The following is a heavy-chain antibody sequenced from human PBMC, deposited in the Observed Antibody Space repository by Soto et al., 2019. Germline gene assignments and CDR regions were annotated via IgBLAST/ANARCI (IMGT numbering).Heavy chain of an antibody. Sequence: PGGSLRLSCAASGFTFSSYGMHWVRQAPGKGLEWVAVISYDGSNKYYADSVKGRFTISRDNSKNTLYLQMNSLRAEDTAVYYCAKHGATFSLDAPIDYWGQGTLVTVSS. J-gene: IGHJ4*02. D-gene: IGHD1-26*01. V-gene: IGHV3-30*18. CDR2: ISYDGSNK. CDR3: AKHGATFSLDAPIDY. CDR1: GFTFSSYG.